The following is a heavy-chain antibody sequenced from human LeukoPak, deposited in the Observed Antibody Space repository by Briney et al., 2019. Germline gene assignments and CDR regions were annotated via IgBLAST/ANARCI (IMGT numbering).Heavy chain of an antibody. V-gene: IGHV1-2*02. Sequence: ASVKVSCKASGYTFTGYYMHWVRQAPGQGLEWMGWINPNSGGTNYAQKFQGRVTMTRDTSISTAYMELSRLRSDDTAVYYCARGGVNWNTGYYYYYMDVWGKGTTVTVSS. D-gene: IGHD1/OR15-1a*01. J-gene: IGHJ6*03. CDR2: INPNSGGT. CDR1: GYTFTGYY. CDR3: ARGGVNWNTGYYYYYMDV.